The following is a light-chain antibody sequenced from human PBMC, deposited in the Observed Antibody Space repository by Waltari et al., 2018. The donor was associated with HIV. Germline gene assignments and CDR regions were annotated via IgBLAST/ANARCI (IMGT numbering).Light chain of an antibody. J-gene: IGLJ2*01. V-gene: IGLV2-14*01. CDR2: DVS. Sequence: QSALTQPASVSGSPGQSITISCTGTSSDIGTSNYVSWYQQHPGNTPKLMIFDVSNRPYGVSNRFSGSNSGNTASLTISGLQAEDEADYYCSSYTSSSTPVVFGGGTKLTV. CDR3: SSYTSSSTPVV. CDR1: SSDIGTSNY.